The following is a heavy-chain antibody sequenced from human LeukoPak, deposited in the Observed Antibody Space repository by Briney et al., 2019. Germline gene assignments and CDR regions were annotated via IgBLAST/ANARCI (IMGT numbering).Heavy chain of an antibody. D-gene: IGHD6-19*01. J-gene: IGHJ4*02. V-gene: IGHV3-74*01. Sequence: GGSLRLSCAASGFAFSRNWMHWVRQAPGKGLVWVSPINSDGSATPYADSVKGRFTIATDNAKNTLYLQMNSLRAEDTAVYYCATDPHSGGWSTFDYWSQGTLVTVSS. CDR3: ATDPHSGGWSTFDY. CDR1: GFAFSRNW. CDR2: INSDGSAT.